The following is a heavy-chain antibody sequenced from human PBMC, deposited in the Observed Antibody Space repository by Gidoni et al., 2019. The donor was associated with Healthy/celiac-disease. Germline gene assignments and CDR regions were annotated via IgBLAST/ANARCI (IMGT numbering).Heavy chain of an antibody. Sequence: EVQLVESGGGLVKPGGSLRLSCAASGFTFSNAWISWGRQAPGKGLEGVGRSKSKTDGGTTDYAAPVKGRFTISRDDSKNTLYLQMNSLKTEDTAVYYCTPRGGFGELYYWGQGTLVTVSS. J-gene: IGHJ4*02. CDR3: TPRGGFGELYY. CDR1: GFTFSNAW. D-gene: IGHD3-10*01. CDR2: SKSKTDGGTT. V-gene: IGHV3-15*01.